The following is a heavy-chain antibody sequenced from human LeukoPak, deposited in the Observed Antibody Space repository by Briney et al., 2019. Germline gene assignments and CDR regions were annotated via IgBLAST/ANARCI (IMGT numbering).Heavy chain of an antibody. D-gene: IGHD3-22*01. CDR3: AKDSQSGYTLNYFDY. J-gene: IGHJ4*02. CDR1: GFTFSSYA. V-gene: IGHV3-23*01. CDR2: ISGSGGST. Sequence: GGSLRLSCVASGFTFSSYAMSWVRQAPGKGLEWVSAISGSGGSTYYADSVKGRFTISRDNSKNTLYLQMNSLRAEDTAVYYCAKDSQSGYTLNYFDYWGQGTLVTVSS.